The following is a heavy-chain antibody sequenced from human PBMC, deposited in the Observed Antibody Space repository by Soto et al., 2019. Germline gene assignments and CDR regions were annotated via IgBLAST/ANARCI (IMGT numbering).Heavy chain of an antibody. CDR3: ARRGYCSGGSCYEDYYGMDV. D-gene: IGHD2-15*01. Sequence: GESLKISCKGSGYSFTSYWIGWVRQMPGKGLEWMGIIYPGDSDTRYSPSFQGQVTISADKSISTACLQWSSLKASDTAMYYCARRGYCSGGSCYEDYYGMDVWGQGTTVTVSS. V-gene: IGHV5-51*01. J-gene: IGHJ6*02. CDR1: GYSFTSYW. CDR2: IYPGDSDT.